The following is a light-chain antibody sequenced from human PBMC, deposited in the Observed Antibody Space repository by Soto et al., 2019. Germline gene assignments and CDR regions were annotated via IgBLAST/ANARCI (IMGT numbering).Light chain of an antibody. J-gene: IGKJ2*01. CDR2: EAS. CDR1: ESVRSTY. CDR3: QQYVTSPYI. Sequence: DIVLTQSPGILSLSPGDRATLSCRSSESVRSTYLAWYQQKRGQAPRLLIYEASSRASGIPDRFSGSGSGKDFTLTISKVEPEDVAVYYCQQYVTSPYIFGQGTKLEIK. V-gene: IGKV3-20*01.